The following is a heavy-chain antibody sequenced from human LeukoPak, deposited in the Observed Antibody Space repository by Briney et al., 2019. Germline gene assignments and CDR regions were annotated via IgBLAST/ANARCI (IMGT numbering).Heavy chain of an antibody. CDR3: ARTYAYDATGDRGH. J-gene: IGHJ4*02. D-gene: IGHD3-16*01. Sequence: GGSLRLSCVASRFTFNKYYMSWVRQAPGKGLQWVANINPDGSEKYYVDSVKGRFTISRDNAKNSLYLQMNSLRAEDTAVYYCARTYAYDATGDRGHWGQGTLVTVSS. V-gene: IGHV3-7*01. CDR1: RFTFNKYY. CDR2: INPDGSEK.